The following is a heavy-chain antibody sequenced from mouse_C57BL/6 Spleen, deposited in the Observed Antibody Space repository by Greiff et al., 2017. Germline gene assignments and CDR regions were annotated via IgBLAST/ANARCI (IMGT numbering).Heavy chain of an antibody. CDR1: GYTFTSYW. Sequence: QVQLQQPGAELVMPGASVKLSCKASGYTFTSYWMHWVKQRPGQGLEWIGEIDPSDSYTNYNQKFKGKSTLTVDKSSSTAYMQLSSLTSEDAAVYYCARDSPYYYGDYWGQGTTLTVSS. J-gene: IGHJ2*01. CDR3: ARDSPYYYGDY. V-gene: IGHV1-69*01. CDR2: IDPSDSYT. D-gene: IGHD1-1*01.